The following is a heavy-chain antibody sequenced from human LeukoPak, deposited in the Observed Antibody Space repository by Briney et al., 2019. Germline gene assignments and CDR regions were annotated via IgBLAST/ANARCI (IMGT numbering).Heavy chain of an antibody. CDR3: ARHVPARELRSWGAFDI. D-gene: IGHD1-26*01. CDR1: GGSISSSSYY. CDR2: IYYSGST. Sequence: SETLSLTCTVSGGSISSSSYYWGWIRQPPGKGLEWIGSIYYSGSTYYNPSLKSRVTISVDTSKNQFSLKLSSVTAADTAVYYCARHVPARELRSWGAFDIWGQGTMVTVSS. J-gene: IGHJ3*02. V-gene: IGHV4-39*01.